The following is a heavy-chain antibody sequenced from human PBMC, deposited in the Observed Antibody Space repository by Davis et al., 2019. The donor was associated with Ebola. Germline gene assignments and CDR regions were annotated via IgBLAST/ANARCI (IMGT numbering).Heavy chain of an antibody. CDR2: IYSGGST. V-gene: IGHV3-66*01. J-gene: IGHJ4*02. Sequence: GESLKISCAASGFTVSSNYMSWVRQAPGKGLEWVSVIYSGGSTYYADSVKGRFTISRDNSKNTLYLQMNSLRAEDTAVYYCARGVGATWDLDYWGQGTLVTVSS. CDR1: GFTVSSNY. D-gene: IGHD1-26*01. CDR3: ARGVGATWDLDY.